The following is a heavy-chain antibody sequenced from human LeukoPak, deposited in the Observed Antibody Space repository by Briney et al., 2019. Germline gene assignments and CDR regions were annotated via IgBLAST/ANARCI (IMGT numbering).Heavy chain of an antibody. CDR3: ARGGAYYYDSSGPHFDY. Sequence: SQTLSLTCTVSGGSISSGDCYWSWIRQPPGKGLEWIGYIYYSGSTYYNPSLKSRVTISVDTSKNQFSLKLSSVTAADTAVYYCARGGAYYYDSSGPHFDYWGQGTLVTVSS. D-gene: IGHD3-22*01. CDR1: GGSISSGDCY. V-gene: IGHV4-30-4*08. J-gene: IGHJ4*02. CDR2: IYYSGST.